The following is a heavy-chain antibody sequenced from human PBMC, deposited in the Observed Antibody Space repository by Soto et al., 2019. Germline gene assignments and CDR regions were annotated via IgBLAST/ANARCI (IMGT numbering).Heavy chain of an antibody. D-gene: IGHD2-8*01. V-gene: IGHV3-49*04. J-gene: IGHJ3*02. Sequence: EVQLVESGGGLIQPGRSLRLSCTGFGFRFSDYAVTWVRQTPGKGLERVGFIASKTYGATREYAASVKGRFIISRDDPNSIAYLQMNGLKIEDTAVYFCARLPPEWFRTAAFDIWGQGTRVTVSS. CDR2: IASKTYGATR. CDR3: ARLPPEWFRTAAFDI. CDR1: GFRFSDYA.